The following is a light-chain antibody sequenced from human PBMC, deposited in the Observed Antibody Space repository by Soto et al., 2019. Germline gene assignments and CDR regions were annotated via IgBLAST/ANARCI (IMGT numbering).Light chain of an antibody. CDR1: QSISSW. Sequence: DIQMTQSPSTLSASVGDRVTITCRASQSISSWLAWYQQKPGKAPKLLIYDASSLESGVPSRFSGSGSGTGFTLTISSLQPDDFATYYCQQYNSYSRFGQGTKVDIK. CDR3: QQYNSYSR. CDR2: DAS. J-gene: IGKJ1*01. V-gene: IGKV1-5*01.